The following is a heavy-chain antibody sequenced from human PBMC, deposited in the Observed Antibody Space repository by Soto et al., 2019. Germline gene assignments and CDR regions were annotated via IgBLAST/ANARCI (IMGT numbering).Heavy chain of an antibody. D-gene: IGHD2-2*01. Sequence: SVKGAYKPCGYSFTRYYMHLVRQAAGQGLERMGWINPNSGGTNYAQKFQGWVTMTRDTSISTAYMELSRLRSDDTAVYYCARGRRIVVVPAATTRNWFDPWGQGTLVTVSS. CDR3: ARGRRIVVVPAATTRNWFDP. J-gene: IGHJ5*02. V-gene: IGHV1-2*04. CDR1: GYSFTRYY. CDR2: INPNSGGT.